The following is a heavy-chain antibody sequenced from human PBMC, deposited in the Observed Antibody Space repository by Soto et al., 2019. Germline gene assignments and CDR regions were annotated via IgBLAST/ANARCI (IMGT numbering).Heavy chain of an antibody. CDR2: ISGSGGST. D-gene: IGHD5-18*01. V-gene: IGHV3-23*01. CDR3: AKDRDTAMVTDYYYGMDV. J-gene: IGHJ6*02. Sequence: EVQLLESGGGLVQPGGSLRLSCAASGFTFSSYAMSWVRQAPGKGLEWGSAISGSGGSTYYADSVKGRFTISRDNSKNTLYLQMNSLRAEDTAVYYCAKDRDTAMVTDYYYGMDVWGQGTTVTVSS. CDR1: GFTFSSYA.